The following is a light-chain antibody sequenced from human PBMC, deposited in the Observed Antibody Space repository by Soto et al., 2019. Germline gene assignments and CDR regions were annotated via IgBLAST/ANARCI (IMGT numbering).Light chain of an antibody. CDR2: YDS. CDR3: QVWDSSSDRGVV. CDR1: NIGSKS. J-gene: IGLJ2*01. Sequence: SYELTQPPSVSGAPGKTARITCGGNNIGSKSVHWYQQKPGQAPVLVIYYDSDRPSGIPERFSGSNSGNTATLTISRVEAWDEADYYCQVWDSSSDRGVVFGGGTKLTVL. V-gene: IGLV3-21*04.